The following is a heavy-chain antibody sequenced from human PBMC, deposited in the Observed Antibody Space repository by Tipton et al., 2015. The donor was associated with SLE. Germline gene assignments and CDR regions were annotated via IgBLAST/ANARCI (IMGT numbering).Heavy chain of an antibody. J-gene: IGHJ4*02. CDR1: GFTFSDYY. D-gene: IGHD1-26*01. Sequence: SLRLSCAASGFTFSDYYMSWIRQAPGKGLEWVSYISSSSSYTNYADSVKGRFTISRDNAKNSLYLQMNSLRAEDTAVYYCARALYSGSYSDYWGQGTLVTVSS. CDR2: ISSSSSYT. CDR3: ARALYSGSYSDY. V-gene: IGHV3-11*05.